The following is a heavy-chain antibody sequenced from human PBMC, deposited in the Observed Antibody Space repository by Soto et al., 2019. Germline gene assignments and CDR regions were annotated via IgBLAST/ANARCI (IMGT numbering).Heavy chain of an antibody. V-gene: IGHV1-3*01. Sequence: GDPVKVSCKASGYSFSHYAMHWVRQAPGQRLEWMGWINAGNTHTKYSQKFQGRVTFTRDTSASTAYMELSSLTSEDTAVYYCARPAQYANTVYSFDYWG. D-gene: IGHD2-2*01. CDR3: ARPAQYANTVYSFDY. CDR1: GYSFSHYA. J-gene: IGHJ4*01. CDR2: INAGNTHT.